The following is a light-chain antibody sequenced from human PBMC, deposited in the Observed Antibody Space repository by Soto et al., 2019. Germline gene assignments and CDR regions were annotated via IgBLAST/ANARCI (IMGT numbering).Light chain of an antibody. CDR2: DAS. Sequence: DIQLTQSPSTLSASVGDRVSITCRASQSISTWLAWYQQKPGKAPKLLIFDASSLESRVSSRFSGRGSGTQFILTISSLQPDDFATYYCQQYGTYPWTFGQGAKVEFK. CDR1: QSISTW. V-gene: IGKV1-5*01. CDR3: QQYGTYPWT. J-gene: IGKJ1*01.